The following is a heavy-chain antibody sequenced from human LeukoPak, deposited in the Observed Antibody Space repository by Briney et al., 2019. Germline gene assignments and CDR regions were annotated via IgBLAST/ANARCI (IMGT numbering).Heavy chain of an antibody. CDR2: ISGSGGST. V-gene: IGHV3-23*01. D-gene: IGHD3-22*01. CDR3: AKVITMIVVASPFDY. Sequence: GGSLRLSCAVSGFTVSSNYMSWVRQAPGKGLEWVSAISGSGGSTYYADSVKGRFTISRDNSKNTLYLQMNSLRAEDTAVYYCAKVITMIVVASPFDYWGQGTLVTVSS. J-gene: IGHJ4*02. CDR1: GFTVSSNY.